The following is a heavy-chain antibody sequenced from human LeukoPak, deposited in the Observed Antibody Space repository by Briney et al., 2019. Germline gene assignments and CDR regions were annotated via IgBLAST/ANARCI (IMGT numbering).Heavy chain of an antibody. Sequence: SETLSLTCTVSADSFSGYLWVWIRQPPGKGLEWIGYVSDSGSTNYNPSLKSRPSISLDTAKNQFSLKLRSVTAADTSVYYCARSHGLYWGQGTLVTVSS. V-gene: IGHV4-59*01. CDR2: VSDSGST. J-gene: IGHJ4*02. CDR3: ARSHGLY. CDR1: ADSFSGYL.